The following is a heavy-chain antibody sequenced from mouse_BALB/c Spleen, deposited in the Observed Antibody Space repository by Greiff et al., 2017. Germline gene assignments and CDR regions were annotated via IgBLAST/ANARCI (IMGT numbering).Heavy chain of an antibody. D-gene: IGHD2-3*01. CDR2: INPSNGGT. J-gene: IGHJ2*01. Sequence: QVQLQQSGAELVKPGASVKLSCKASGYTFTSYYMYWVKQRPGQGLEWIGEINPSNGGTNFNEKFKSKATLTVDKSSSTAYMQLSSLTSEDSAVYYCTRSGGYDGYFDYWGQGTTLTVSS. V-gene: IGHV1S81*02. CDR3: TRSGGYDGYFDY. CDR1: GYTFTSYY.